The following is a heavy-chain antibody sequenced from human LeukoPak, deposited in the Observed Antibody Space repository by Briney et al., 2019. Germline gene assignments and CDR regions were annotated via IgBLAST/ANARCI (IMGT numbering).Heavy chain of an antibody. J-gene: IGHJ4*02. Sequence: SVKVSCKASGYTFTSYAMNWVRQAPGQGLEWMGGIIPIFGTANYAQKFQGRVTITTDESTSTAYMELSSLRSEDTAVYYCARVYGDYEGYWGQGTLVTVSS. CDR3: ARVYGDYEGY. V-gene: IGHV1-69*05. CDR2: IIPIFGTA. CDR1: GYTFTSYA. D-gene: IGHD4-17*01.